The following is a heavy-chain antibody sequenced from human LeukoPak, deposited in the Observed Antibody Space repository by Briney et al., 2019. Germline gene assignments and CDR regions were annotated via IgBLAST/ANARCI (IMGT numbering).Heavy chain of an antibody. V-gene: IGHV4-34*01. CDR2: INHSGST. CDR1: GGSFSGYY. J-gene: IGHJ3*01. CDR3: ARVTLTFSDAFDF. Sequence: SETLSLTCAVYGGSFSGYYWSWIRQPPGKGLEWIGEINHSGSTNYNPSLKSRVTISVDTSKNQFSLKLSSVTAADTAVYYCARVTLTFSDAFDFWGQGTMVTVSS. D-gene: IGHD3-3*02.